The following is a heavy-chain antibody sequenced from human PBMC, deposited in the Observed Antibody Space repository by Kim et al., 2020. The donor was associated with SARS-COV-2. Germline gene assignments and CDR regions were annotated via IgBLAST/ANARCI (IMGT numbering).Heavy chain of an antibody. Sequence: SRVTISVDTSKNQFSLKLSSVTAADTAVYYCARDEYDILTGYFKRVFDYWGQGTLVTVSS. V-gene: IGHV4-31*02. CDR3: ARDEYDILTGYFKRVFDY. D-gene: IGHD3-9*01. J-gene: IGHJ4*02.